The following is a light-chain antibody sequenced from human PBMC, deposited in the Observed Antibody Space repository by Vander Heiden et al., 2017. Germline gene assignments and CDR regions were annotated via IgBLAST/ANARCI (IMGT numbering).Light chain of an antibody. V-gene: IGKV4-1*01. J-gene: IGKJ3*01. CDR2: WAS. CDR3: QQYYTTPRA. Sequence: DIVITQSPDFLAVSLSERATINCKSSQSVLYSSNNKNYLAWYQQKPGQPPKLLVYWASTRESGVPDRFSGSGSGTDFTLTISSLQAEDVAVYYCQQYYTTPRAFGPGTKVDIK. CDR1: QSVLYSSNNKNY.